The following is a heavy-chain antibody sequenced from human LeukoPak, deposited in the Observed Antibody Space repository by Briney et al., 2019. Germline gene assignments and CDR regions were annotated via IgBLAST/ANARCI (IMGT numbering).Heavy chain of an antibody. Sequence: PSETLSLTCAVSGGSFSGHYWNWIRQPPGKGLEWIGEINHGGSTNYNPSLKSRVTISVDTSQKQFSLKLSSVTAADTAVYYCARYGRNYAVDYWGQGTLVTVSS. D-gene: IGHD1-7*01. V-gene: IGHV4-34*01. CDR2: INHGGST. CDR3: ARYGRNYAVDY. CDR1: GGSFSGHY. J-gene: IGHJ4*02.